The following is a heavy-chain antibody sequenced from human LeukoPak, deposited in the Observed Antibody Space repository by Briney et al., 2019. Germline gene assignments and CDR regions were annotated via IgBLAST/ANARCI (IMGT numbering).Heavy chain of an antibody. CDR1: GFTFSSYW. V-gene: IGHV3-74*01. CDR2: MNGDGSSA. D-gene: IGHD6-13*01. J-gene: IGHJ4*02. Sequence: GGSLRLSCAASGFTFSSYWMHWVRQVPGKGLVGVSRMNGDGSSAYTDSVKGRFTISRDNAKNTLYLQMNSLRAEDTAVYYCAREDGAAAGYFDFWGQGTLVTVSS. CDR3: AREDGAAAGYFDF.